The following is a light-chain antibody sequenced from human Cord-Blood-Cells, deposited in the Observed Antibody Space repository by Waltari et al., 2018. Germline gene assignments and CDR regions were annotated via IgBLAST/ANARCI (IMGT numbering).Light chain of an antibody. J-gene: IGKJ4*01. CDR2: WAS. CDR3: QQYYSTPLT. Sequence: DIVMTQSPDSLALSLAERAPINCKSRQSVLYSSNNKNYLAWYQQKPGQPPKLLIYWASTRESGVPDRFSGSGSGTDFTLTISSLQAEDVAVYYCQQYYSTPLTFGGGTKVEIK. V-gene: IGKV4-1*01. CDR1: QSVLYSSNNKNY.